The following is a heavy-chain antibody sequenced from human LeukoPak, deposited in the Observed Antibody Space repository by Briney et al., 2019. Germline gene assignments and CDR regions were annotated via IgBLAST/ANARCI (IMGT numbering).Heavy chain of an antibody. V-gene: IGHV3-7*03. CDR3: GGLRSRGAFDI. Sequence: GGSLRLSCAASGFTFSSYWMSWVRQAPGKGLEWVANIKQDGSEKYYVDSVKGRFTISRDNAKNSLYLQMNSLRAEDTAVYYCGGLRSRGAFDIWGQGTMVTVSS. D-gene: IGHD3-16*01. J-gene: IGHJ3*02. CDR1: GFTFSSYW. CDR2: IKQDGSEK.